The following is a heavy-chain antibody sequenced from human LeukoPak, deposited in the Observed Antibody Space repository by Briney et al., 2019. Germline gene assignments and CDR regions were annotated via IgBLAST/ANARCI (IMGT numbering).Heavy chain of an antibody. Sequence: GESLKISCKGSGYSFTCYWIGWVRQMPGKGLEWMGIIYPGDSDTRYSPSFQGQVTISADKSIGTAYLQWSSLKASDTAMYYCARTEMATIRHFDYWGQGTLVTVSS. CDR2: IYPGDSDT. CDR1: GYSFTCYW. J-gene: IGHJ4*02. V-gene: IGHV5-51*01. CDR3: ARTEMATIRHFDY. D-gene: IGHD5-24*01.